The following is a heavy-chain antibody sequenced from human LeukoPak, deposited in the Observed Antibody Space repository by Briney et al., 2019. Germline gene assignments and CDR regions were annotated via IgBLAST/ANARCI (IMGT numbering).Heavy chain of an antibody. J-gene: IGHJ4*02. Sequence: PSETLSLTCTVSGGSMSSSISSYYWGWIRQPPGKGLEWIGSIYYSGSTYYNPSLKSRVTISLDTSKNQFSLKLSSVTAADTAVYYCATPRGYSYGYLDYWGQGTLVTVSS. D-gene: IGHD5-18*01. CDR2: IYYSGST. V-gene: IGHV4-39*07. CDR3: ATPRGYSYGYLDY. CDR1: GGSMSSSISSYY.